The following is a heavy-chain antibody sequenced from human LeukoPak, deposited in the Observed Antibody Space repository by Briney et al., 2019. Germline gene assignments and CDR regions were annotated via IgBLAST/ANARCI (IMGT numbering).Heavy chain of an antibody. J-gene: IGHJ4*02. CDR2: IKQDGSEK. V-gene: IGHV3-7*01. CDR1: GFTFSSFW. CDR3: ARDGPQYLDCSSTSCYSDY. Sequence: GGSLRLSCAASGFTFSSFWISWVRQAPGEGLEWVAHIKQDGSEKYYVESVKGRFTISRDNAKNSLYLQMNSLRAEDTAVYYCARDGPQYLDCSSTSCYSDYWGQGTLVTVSS. D-gene: IGHD2-2*01.